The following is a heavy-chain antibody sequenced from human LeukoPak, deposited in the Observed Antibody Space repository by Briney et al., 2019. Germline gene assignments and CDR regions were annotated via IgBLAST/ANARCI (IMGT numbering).Heavy chain of an antibody. D-gene: IGHD3-22*01. CDR1: GGSFSEYY. J-gene: IGHJ4*02. Sequence: SETLSLTCAVYGGSFSEYYWRWLRQPPRKGLEGIGEINHSGSTNYNPSLTSRGTVSLDTSKSQFSLKLNSMTAADTAVYYCARGAQTYYDKAPVDYWGQGTLVTVSA. V-gene: IGHV4-34*01. CDR2: INHSGST. CDR3: ARGAQTYYDKAPVDY.